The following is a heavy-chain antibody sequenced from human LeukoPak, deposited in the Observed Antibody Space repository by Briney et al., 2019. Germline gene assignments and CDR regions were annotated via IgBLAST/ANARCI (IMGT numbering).Heavy chain of an antibody. J-gene: IGHJ6*03. Sequence: GGSLRLSCAASGFTFSTFAMNWVRQAPGKGLEWVSSISTSSSYIYYADSVKGRFTISRDNAKSSLYLQMNSLRAEDTAIYYCARDPYNGNYGDSYYYYMDVWGKGTTVTISS. CDR3: ARDPYNGNYGDSYYYYMDV. V-gene: IGHV3-21*01. CDR1: GFTFSTFA. D-gene: IGHD1-26*01. CDR2: ISTSSSYI.